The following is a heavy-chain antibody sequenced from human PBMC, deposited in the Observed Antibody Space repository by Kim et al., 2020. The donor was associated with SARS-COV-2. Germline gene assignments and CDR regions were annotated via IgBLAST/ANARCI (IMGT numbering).Heavy chain of an antibody. Sequence: ASVKVSCKASGYTFTSYGISWVRQAPGQGLEWMGWISAYNGNTNYAQKLQGRVTMTTDTSTSTAYMELRSLRSDDTAVYYCARVHDILTGYFYNWFDPWGQGTLVTVSS. CDR1: GYTFTSYG. V-gene: IGHV1-18*01. CDR3: ARVHDILTGYFYNWFDP. CDR2: ISAYNGNT. D-gene: IGHD3-9*01. J-gene: IGHJ5*02.